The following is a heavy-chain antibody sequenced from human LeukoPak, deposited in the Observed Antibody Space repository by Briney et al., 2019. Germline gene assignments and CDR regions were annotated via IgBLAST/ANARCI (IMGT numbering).Heavy chain of an antibody. CDR2: MNPNSANT. J-gene: IGHJ4*02. CDR1: GYTFTSYD. V-gene: IGHV1-8*01. Sequence: ASVKVSCKASGYTFTSYDINWVRQATGQGLEWMGWMNPNSANTGYAQKFQGRVTMTRNTSISTAYMELSSLRSEDTAVYYCARRPKTYYDFWSGYHSDYWGQGTLVTVSS. CDR3: ARRPKTYYDFWSGYHSDY. D-gene: IGHD3-3*01.